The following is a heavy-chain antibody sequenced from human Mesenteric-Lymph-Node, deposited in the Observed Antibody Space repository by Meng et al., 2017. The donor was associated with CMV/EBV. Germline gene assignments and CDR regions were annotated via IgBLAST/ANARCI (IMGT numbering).Heavy chain of an antibody. V-gene: IGHV1-69*05. CDR1: GGPFTSYA. Sequence: SGGPFTSYAISWVRPAPGQGLEWMGVILPIFGTATYAQKFQGRVTITTDESTSTAYMELSRLRSEDTAVYYCARRYCSSTSCVGWFDPWGQGTLVTVSS. J-gene: IGHJ5*02. CDR2: ILPIFGTA. D-gene: IGHD2-2*01. CDR3: ARRYCSSTSCVGWFDP.